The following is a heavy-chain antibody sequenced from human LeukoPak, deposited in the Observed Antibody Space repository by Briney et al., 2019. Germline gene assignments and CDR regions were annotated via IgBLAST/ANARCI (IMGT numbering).Heavy chain of an antibody. V-gene: IGHV3-74*01. CDR3: VRGYLGLDY. CDR2: IDTDGTDT. D-gene: IGHD7-27*01. Sequence: AGGSLRLSCAASGFTFSSYWMHWVRQVPGKGLVWVSRIDTDGTDTIYADSVKGRFSISRDNAKNTLYLQMNSLRVEDTAVYYCVRGYLGLDYWGQGILVTVSS. CDR1: GFTFSSYW. J-gene: IGHJ4*02.